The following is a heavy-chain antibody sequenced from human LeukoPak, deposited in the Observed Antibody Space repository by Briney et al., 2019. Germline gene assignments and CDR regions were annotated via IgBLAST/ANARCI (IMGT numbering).Heavy chain of an antibody. CDR1: GFTFSNYG. Sequence: GGSLRLSCAASGFTFSNYGMHWVRQAPGKGLEWVAFIRNDGSTKYYVDSVKGRFVISRDNSRNTLYLQMNSLRAEDTAVYYCAKVPNVLSGDLTRDYYMDVWGKGTTVTVSS. CDR3: AKVPNVLSGDLTRDYYMDV. D-gene: IGHD3-10*01. CDR2: IRNDGSTK. V-gene: IGHV3-30*02. J-gene: IGHJ6*03.